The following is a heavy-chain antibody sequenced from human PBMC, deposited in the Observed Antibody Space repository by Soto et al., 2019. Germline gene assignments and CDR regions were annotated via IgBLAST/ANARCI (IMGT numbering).Heavy chain of an antibody. CDR1: GGSVYTSDCY. D-gene: IGHD1-1*01. Sequence: QLQLQESGPGLVKPSETLSLTCTVSGGSVYTSDCYWGWVRQPPGKGLEWIGTIYYSGSAYYSPSLKSRVTISVDTSKNQFSLKLSSVTAADTAVYSCARHCLHRALNCPHDIWGQGTMVTVSS. V-gene: IGHV4-39*01. CDR2: IYYSGSA. CDR3: ARHCLHRALNCPHDI. J-gene: IGHJ3*02.